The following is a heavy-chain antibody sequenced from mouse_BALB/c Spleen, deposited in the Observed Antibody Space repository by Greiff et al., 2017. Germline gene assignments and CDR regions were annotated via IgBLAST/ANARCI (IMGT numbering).Heavy chain of an antibody. CDR2: ISSGGSYT. Sequence: EVQRVESGGGLVKPGGSLKLSCAASGFTFSSYAMSWVRQSPEKRLEWVAEISSGGSYTYYPDTVTGRFTISRDNAKNTLYLEMSSLRSEDTAMYYCAREGSTMIKGAWFAYWGQGTLVTVSA. J-gene: IGHJ3*01. CDR3: AREGSTMIKGAWFAY. D-gene: IGHD2-4*01. CDR1: GFTFSSYA. V-gene: IGHV5-9-4*01.